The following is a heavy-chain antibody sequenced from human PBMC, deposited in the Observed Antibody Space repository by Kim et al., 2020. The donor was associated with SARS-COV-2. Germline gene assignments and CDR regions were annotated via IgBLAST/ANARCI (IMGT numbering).Heavy chain of an antibody. D-gene: IGHD6-19*01. J-gene: IGHJ4*02. CDR3: AISTGWYRLDY. CDR2: IHHSGST. V-gene: IGHV4-4*02. CDR1: GVSISRGYW. Sequence: SETLSLTCVVSGVSISRGYWWTWVRQPPGTGLEWIGEIHHSGSTTYNPSLKSRVTFSIDCSKNQFSLNVASVTAADTAVYYCAISTGWYRLDYWGQGILVTVSS.